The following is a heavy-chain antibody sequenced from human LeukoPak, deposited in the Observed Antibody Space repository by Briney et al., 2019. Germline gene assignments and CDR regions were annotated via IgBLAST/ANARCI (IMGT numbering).Heavy chain of an antibody. CDR3: ARGTRITMVRGVSSVFGGFDP. CDR1: GFTFSTYG. CDR2: INNSGGST. V-gene: IGHV3-23*01. D-gene: IGHD3-10*01. J-gene: IGHJ5*02. Sequence: PGGSLRLSCAASGFTFSTYGMSWVRQAPGKGLEWVSSINNSGGSTYYADSVKGRFTISRDNSKNMLYLQMNSLRAEDTAVYYCARGTRITMVRGVSSVFGGFDPWGQGTLVTVSS.